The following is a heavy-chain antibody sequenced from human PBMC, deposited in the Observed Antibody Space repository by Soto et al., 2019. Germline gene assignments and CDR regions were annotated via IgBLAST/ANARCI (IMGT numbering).Heavy chain of an antibody. Sequence: QVQLVESGGGVVQPGRSLRLSCAASGFPFTSYGMHWVREGPDKGLEWVAIISYDGSDKYYADSVKGRFTISRDNSKNPLYLQMNSLRPEDTALYYCVGGQYYFDYRGQGTLVIVSS. CDR3: VGGQYYFDY. D-gene: IGHD3-10*01. J-gene: IGHJ4*02. V-gene: IGHV3-30*03. CDR2: ISYDGSDK. CDR1: GFPFTSYG.